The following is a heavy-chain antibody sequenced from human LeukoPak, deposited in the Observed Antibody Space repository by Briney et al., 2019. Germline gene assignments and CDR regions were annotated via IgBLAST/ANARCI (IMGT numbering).Heavy chain of an antibody. J-gene: IGHJ4*02. V-gene: IGHV3-23*01. Sequence: GGSLRLSCAAAGFTFSSYAMSWVRQAPGKGLEWVSSISGSGGGTFYADSVKGRFTISRDNSKNTLYLQMNSLRAEDTAVYYCARDLGYSSGPNYWGQGTRVTVSS. CDR1: GFTFSSYA. D-gene: IGHD6-19*01. CDR3: ARDLGYSSGPNY. CDR2: ISGSGGGT.